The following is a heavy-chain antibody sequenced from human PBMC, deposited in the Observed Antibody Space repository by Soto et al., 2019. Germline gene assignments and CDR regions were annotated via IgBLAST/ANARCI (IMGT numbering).Heavy chain of an antibody. Sequence: SETLSLTCAVSGGSISSGGYSWSWIRQPPGEGLEWIGHIYHSGSTYYNPSLKSRVTISVDRSKNQFSLKLSSVTAADTAVYYCARGVVRVTMVRGVINAFDIWGQGTMVTVSS. CDR3: ARGVVRVTMVRGVINAFDI. D-gene: IGHD3-10*01. J-gene: IGHJ3*02. CDR1: GGSISSGGYS. V-gene: IGHV4-30-2*01. CDR2: IYHSGST.